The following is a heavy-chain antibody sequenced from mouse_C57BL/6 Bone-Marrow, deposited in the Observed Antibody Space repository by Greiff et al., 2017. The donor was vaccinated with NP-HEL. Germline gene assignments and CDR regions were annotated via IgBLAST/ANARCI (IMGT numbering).Heavy chain of an antibody. CDR2: SRNKANDYTT. Sequence: EVKVVESGGGLVQSGRSLRLSCATSGFTFSDFYMEWVRQAPGKGLEWIAASRNKANDYTTEYSASVKGRFIVSRDTSQSILYLQMNALRAEDTAIYYCARDADRYYGSSYEGWYFDVWGTGTTVTVSS. D-gene: IGHD1-1*01. V-gene: IGHV7-1*01. J-gene: IGHJ1*03. CDR1: GFTFSDFY. CDR3: ARDADRYYGSSYEGWYFDV.